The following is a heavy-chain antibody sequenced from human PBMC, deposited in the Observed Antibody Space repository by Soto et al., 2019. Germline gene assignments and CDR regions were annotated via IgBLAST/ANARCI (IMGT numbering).Heavy chain of an antibody. J-gene: IGHJ6*01. CDR2: ISYDGSNK. V-gene: IGHV3-30-3*01. CDR3: ARHGMDV. Sequence: GGYLRLSCAASGFSFSSYAMHWFRQAPGKGLEWVAVISYDGSNKYYADSVKGRFTISRDNSKNTLYLQMNSLRAEDTAGYYCARHGMDVCGQGTTMTVSS. CDR1: GFSFSSYA.